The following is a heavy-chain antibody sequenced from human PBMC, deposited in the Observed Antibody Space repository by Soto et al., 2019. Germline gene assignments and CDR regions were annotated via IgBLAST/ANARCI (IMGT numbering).Heavy chain of an antibody. J-gene: IGHJ4*02. D-gene: IGHD3-3*01. CDR3: TLAFWSGPAPAIRDYYFDY. CDR1: GFTFSNAW. V-gene: IGHV3-15*07. CDR2: IKSKTDGGTT. Sequence: GGSLRLSCAASGFTFSNAWMNWVRQAPGKGLEWVGRIKSKTDGGTTDYAAPVKGRFTISRDDSKNTLYLQMNSLKTEDTAVYYCTLAFWSGPAPAIRDYYFDYWGQGTLVTVSS.